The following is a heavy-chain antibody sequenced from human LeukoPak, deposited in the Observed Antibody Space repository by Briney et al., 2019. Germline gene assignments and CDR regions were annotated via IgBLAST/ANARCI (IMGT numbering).Heavy chain of an antibody. J-gene: IGHJ3*02. D-gene: IGHD1-26*01. V-gene: IGHV1-69*05. CDR2: IIPIFGTA. CDR1: GGTFSSYA. Sequence: SVKVSRKASGGTFSSYAISWVRQAPGQGLEWMGRIIPIFGTANYAQKFQGRVTITTDESTSTAYMELSSLRSEDTAVYYCAREGSGSYKGAFDIWGQGTMVTVSS. CDR3: AREGSGSYKGAFDI.